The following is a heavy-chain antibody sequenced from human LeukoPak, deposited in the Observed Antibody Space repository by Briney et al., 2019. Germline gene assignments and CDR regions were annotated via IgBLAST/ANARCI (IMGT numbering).Heavy chain of an antibody. Sequence: GASVKVSCKASGYTFTSYGISWVRQAPGQGLEWMGWISAYNGNTNYAQKLQGRVTMTTDTSTSTAYMELRSLRSDDTAVYYCARRYSSSSYYYYYYMDVWGKGTTVTVSS. J-gene: IGHJ6*03. CDR3: ARRYSSSSYYYYYYMDV. D-gene: IGHD6-6*01. V-gene: IGHV1-18*01. CDR2: ISAYNGNT. CDR1: GYTFTSYG.